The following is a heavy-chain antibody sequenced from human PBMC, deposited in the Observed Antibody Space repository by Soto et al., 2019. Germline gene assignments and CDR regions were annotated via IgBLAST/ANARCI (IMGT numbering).Heavy chain of an antibody. CDR3: ARGDHLNLGVNWFDP. Sequence: QVQLVQSGAEVKKPGASVKVSCKASGYTFTSYYMHWVRQAPGQGLEWMGIINPSGGSTSYAQKFQGRVTMTRDTSTSIVYMELSSLRSEDTAVYYCARGDHLNLGVNWFDPWGQGTLVTVSS. V-gene: IGHV1-46*01. CDR1: GYTFTSYY. J-gene: IGHJ5*02. D-gene: IGHD3-16*01. CDR2: INPSGGST.